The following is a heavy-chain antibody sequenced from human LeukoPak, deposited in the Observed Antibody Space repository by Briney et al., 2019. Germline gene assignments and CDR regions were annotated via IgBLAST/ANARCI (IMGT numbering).Heavy chain of an antibody. J-gene: IGHJ4*02. CDR1: GGSFSGYY. D-gene: IGHD1-26*01. Sequence: LSLTCAVYGGSFSGYYWSWIRQPPGKGLEWVSYISRSGSIIYYADSVKGRFTISRDNAKNSLYLQMNSLRAEDTAVYYCARDLQWELPGLGYWGQGTLVTVSS. CDR2: ISRSGSII. V-gene: IGHV3-11*04. CDR3: ARDLQWELPGLGY.